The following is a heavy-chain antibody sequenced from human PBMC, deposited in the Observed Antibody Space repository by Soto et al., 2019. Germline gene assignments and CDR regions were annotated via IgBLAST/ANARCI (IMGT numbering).Heavy chain of an antibody. CDR1: GFKFSNYA. Sequence: GGSLRLSCAASGFKFSNYAMSWVRQAPGKGLEWVSLISATGGGTYYADSVKGRFTISRDNSHNTLYLQVHSLTAEDTAVYYCAKARTHYGSGSYWFDPWGQGTLVTVSS. CDR3: AKARTHYGSGSYWFDP. CDR2: ISATGGGT. J-gene: IGHJ5*02. D-gene: IGHD3-10*01. V-gene: IGHV3-23*01.